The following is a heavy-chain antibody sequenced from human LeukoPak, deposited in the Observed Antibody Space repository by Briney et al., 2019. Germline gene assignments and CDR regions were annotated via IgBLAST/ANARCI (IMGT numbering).Heavy chain of an antibody. Sequence: PSETLSLTCAVYGGSFSGYYWSWIRQPPGKGLAWIGEINHSGSTNYNPSLKSRVTISVDTSKNQFSLKLSSVTAADTAVYYCARGALFEYSSSSGRYFDLWGRGTLVTVSS. J-gene: IGHJ2*01. CDR2: INHSGST. V-gene: IGHV4-34*01. D-gene: IGHD6-6*01. CDR1: GGSFSGYY. CDR3: ARGALFEYSSSSGRYFDL.